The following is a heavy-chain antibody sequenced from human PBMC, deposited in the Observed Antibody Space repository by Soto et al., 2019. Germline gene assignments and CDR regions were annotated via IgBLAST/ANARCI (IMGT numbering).Heavy chain of an antibody. CDR2: IKSGGST. D-gene: IGHD3-10*01. V-gene: IGHV3-23*01. J-gene: IGHJ4*02. CDR3: AKSPTMVRGLIFDS. Sequence: EVQLLESGGGLVQPGGSLRLSCAASTNTFNIYARSWVRQAPGMGLEWVSAIKSGGSTYYADSVKGRFTISRDDSKNTLHLQMNSLRAEDTAVYYCAKSPTMVRGLIFDSWGQGTLVTVSS. CDR1: TNTFNIYA.